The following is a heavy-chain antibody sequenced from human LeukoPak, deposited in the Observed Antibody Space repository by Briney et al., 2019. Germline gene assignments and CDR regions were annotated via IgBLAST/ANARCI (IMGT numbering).Heavy chain of an antibody. D-gene: IGHD1-1*01. V-gene: IGHV4-59*11. J-gene: IGHJ4*02. CDR3: TKGLDNSWNYY. CDR1: GPSISIHY. Sequence: PSETLSLTCAVSGPSISIHYWSWIRQSPGKGLEWIGYIYYSGSTNYNPSLKSRVTISVDTSKNQFSLKLSSVTAADTAVYYCTKGLDNSWNYYCGRGILVTVSS. CDR2: IYYSGST.